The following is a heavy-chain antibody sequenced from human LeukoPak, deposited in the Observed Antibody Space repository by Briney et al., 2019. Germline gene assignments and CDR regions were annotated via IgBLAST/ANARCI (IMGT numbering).Heavy chain of an antibody. CDR3: AKAGSIRFDY. D-gene: IGHD3-3*02. CDR1: GFTFSSYA. J-gene: IGHJ4*02. Sequence: PGGSLRLSCAASGFTFSSYAMSWVRQAPGKRLEWVSGISGSGGRGGNTYYADSMKGPFTISRDNSKNTLYLKMNSLRADDTAVYYCAKAGSIRFDYWGQGTLVTVSS. CDR2: ISGSGGRGGNT. V-gene: IGHV3-23*01.